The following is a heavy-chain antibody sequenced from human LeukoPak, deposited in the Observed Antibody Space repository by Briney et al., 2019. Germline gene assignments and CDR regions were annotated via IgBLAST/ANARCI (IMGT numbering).Heavy chain of an antibody. CDR1: RGTFSSYA. D-gene: IGHD3-22*01. J-gene: IGHJ1*01. V-gene: IGHV1-69*05. CDR2: IIPLFGTA. CDR3: ARGQINYDSSGYYYGYFQH. Sequence: SVKVSCKASRGTFSSYAISWVRQAPGQGREWMGGIIPLFGTANYAQKLQRRVTITTNESTSPAYMELSSLRYEDTAVYYCARGQINYDSSGYYYGYFQHWGQGTLVTVSS.